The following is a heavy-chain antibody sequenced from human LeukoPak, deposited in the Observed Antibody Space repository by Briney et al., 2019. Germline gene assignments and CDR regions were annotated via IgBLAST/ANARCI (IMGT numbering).Heavy chain of an antibody. CDR1: GFTFSSYW. J-gene: IGHJ4*02. CDR2: INSDGSST. V-gene: IGHV3-74*01. Sequence: GGSPRLSCAASGFTFSSYWMHWVRQAPGKGLVWVSRINSDGSSTSYADSVKGRFTISRDNAKNTLYLQMNSLRAEDTAVYYCARAGGSSWYRLYYFDYWGQGTLVTVSS. CDR3: ARAGGSSWYRLYYFDY. D-gene: IGHD6-13*01.